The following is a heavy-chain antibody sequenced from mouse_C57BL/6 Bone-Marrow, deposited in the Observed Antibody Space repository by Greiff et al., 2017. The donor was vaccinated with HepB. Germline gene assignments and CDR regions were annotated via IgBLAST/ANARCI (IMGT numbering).Heavy chain of an antibody. J-gene: IGHJ4*01. Sequence: VQLQQSGAELVRPGASVKLSCTASGFNIKDDYMHWVKQRPEQGLEWIGWIDPENGDTEYASKFQGKATITADTSSNTSYLQLSSLTSEDTAVYYCTTDDGYYDAMDYWGQGTSVTVSS. CDR3: TTDDGYYDAMDY. CDR2: IDPENGDT. CDR1: GFNIKDDY. V-gene: IGHV14-4*01. D-gene: IGHD2-3*01.